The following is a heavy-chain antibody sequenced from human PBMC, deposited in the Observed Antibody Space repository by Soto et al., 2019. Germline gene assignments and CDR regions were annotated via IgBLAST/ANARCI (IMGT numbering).Heavy chain of an antibody. J-gene: IGHJ6*02. V-gene: IGHV1-69*01. Sequence: QVQLVQSGAEVKKPGSSVKVSCKASGGTFSSYAISWVRQAPGQGLEWMGGIIPIFGTANYAQKFQGRVTITADESTSTAYMELSSLRSEDTDVYYCARDRWYYGSGSYYDYYYYGMDVWGQGTTVTVSS. CDR2: IIPIFGTA. CDR1: GGTFSSYA. D-gene: IGHD3-10*01. CDR3: ARDRWYYGSGSYYDYYYYGMDV.